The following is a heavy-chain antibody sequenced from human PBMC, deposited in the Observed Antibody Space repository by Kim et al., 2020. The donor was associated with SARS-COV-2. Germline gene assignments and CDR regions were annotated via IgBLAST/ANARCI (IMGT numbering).Heavy chain of an antibody. J-gene: IGHJ4*02. Sequence: TNYYAGSVNGRSTISRDNGKNSLYLKMNSLRDEDTAVYYCVRESGGVPDYWGQGTLVIVSS. CDR3: VRESGGVPDY. CDR2: TN. D-gene: IGHD3-10*01. V-gene: IGHV3-48*02.